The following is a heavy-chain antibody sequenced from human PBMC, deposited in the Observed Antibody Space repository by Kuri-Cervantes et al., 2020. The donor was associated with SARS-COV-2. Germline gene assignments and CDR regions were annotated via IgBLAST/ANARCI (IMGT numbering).Heavy chain of an antibody. V-gene: IGHV3-30-3*01. J-gene: IGHJ4*02. CDR3: ARDVDSSGWYRRIDY. Sequence: GESLKISCTASGFTFGDYAMSWVHQAPGKGLEWVTLISFDGSNKYYTDSVKGRFTISRDNSKNTIYLQMNSLRPEDTAVYYCARDVDSSGWYRRIDYWGQGILVTVSS. CDR2: ISFDGSNK. CDR1: GFTFGDYA. D-gene: IGHD6-19*01.